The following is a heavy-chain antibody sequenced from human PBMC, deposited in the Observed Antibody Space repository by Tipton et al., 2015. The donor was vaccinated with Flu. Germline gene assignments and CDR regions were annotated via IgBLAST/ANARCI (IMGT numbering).Heavy chain of an antibody. V-gene: IGHV4-59*01. Sequence: TLSLTCTVSGGSISSYYWSWIRQPPGKGLEWIGYIYYSGSTNYNPSLKSRVTISVDTSKNQFSLKLSPVTAADTAVYYCARGDFWSGYYVDYWGQGTLVTVSS. D-gene: IGHD3-3*01. J-gene: IGHJ4*02. CDR2: IYYSGST. CDR1: GGSISSYY. CDR3: ARGDFWSGYYVDY.